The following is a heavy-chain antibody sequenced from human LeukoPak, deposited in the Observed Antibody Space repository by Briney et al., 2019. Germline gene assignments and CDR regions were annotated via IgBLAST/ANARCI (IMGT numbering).Heavy chain of an antibody. CDR1: GFTFSSYG. D-gene: IGHD3-10*01. CDR3: AIDTYGSGSYSLYYYYGMDV. Sequence: GRPLRLSCAASGFTFSSYGMHWVRQAPGKGLEWVAVISYDGSNKYYADSVKGRFTISRDNSKNTLYLQMNSLRAEDTAVYYCAIDTYGSGSYSLYYYYGMDVWGQGTTVTVSS. V-gene: IGHV3-30*03. J-gene: IGHJ6*02. CDR2: ISYDGSNK.